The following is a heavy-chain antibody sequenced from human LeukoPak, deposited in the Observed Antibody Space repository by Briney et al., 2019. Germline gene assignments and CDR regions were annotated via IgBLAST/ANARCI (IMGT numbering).Heavy chain of an antibody. V-gene: IGHV1-69*05. CDR3: ARGEFEPNLFDY. CDR1: GGTFSSYA. CDR2: IIPIFGTA. Sequence: SVKVSCKASGGTFSSYAISWVRQAPGQGLEWMGRIIPIFGTANYAQKFQGRVTITTDESTSTAYMEPSSLRSEDTAVYYCARGEFEPNLFDYWGQGTLVTVSS. D-gene: IGHD1-14*01. J-gene: IGHJ4*02.